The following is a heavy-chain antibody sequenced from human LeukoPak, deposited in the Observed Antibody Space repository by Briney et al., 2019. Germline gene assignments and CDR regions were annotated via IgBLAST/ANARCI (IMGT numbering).Heavy chain of an antibody. CDR1: GFTFSSYG. CDR2: IWYDGSNK. CDR3: AKDHEEGAVDY. D-gene: IGHD3-16*01. Sequence: GGSLRLSCAASGFTFSSYGMHWVRQAPGKGLEWVAVIWYDGSNKYYADSVKGRFTISRDNSKNKLYLQMNSLRAADTAVYYCAKDHEEGAVDYWGQGTLVTVSS. J-gene: IGHJ4*02. V-gene: IGHV3-33*06.